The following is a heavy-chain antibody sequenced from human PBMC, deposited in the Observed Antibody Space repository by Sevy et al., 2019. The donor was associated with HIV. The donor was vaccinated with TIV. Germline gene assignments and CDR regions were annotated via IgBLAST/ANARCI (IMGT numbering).Heavy chain of an antibody. D-gene: IGHD3-16*01. V-gene: IGHV3-7*01. CDR3: AISGGET. Sequence: GGSLRLSCAASGFTFSSYGMNWIRQAPGKGLEWVANIRQDGSEKYYVDSVKGRFTISRDKAKNSLYLEMNTLRAEDTAVYYCAISGGETWGQGTMVTVSS. J-gene: IGHJ5*02. CDR1: GFTFSSYG. CDR2: IRQDGSEK.